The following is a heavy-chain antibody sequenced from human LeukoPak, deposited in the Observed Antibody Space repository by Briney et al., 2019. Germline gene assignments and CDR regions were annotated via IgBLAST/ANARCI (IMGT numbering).Heavy chain of an antibody. CDR1: GFTFSSYG. Sequence: GRSLRLSCAASGFTFSSYGMHWVRQAPGKGLEWVAVIWYDGSNKYYADSVKGRFTISRDNSKNTLYLQMNSLRAADTAVYYCARDHGCSSTSCYVAYYGMDVWGKGTTVTVSS. V-gene: IGHV3-33*01. J-gene: IGHJ6*04. CDR3: ARDHGCSSTSCYVAYYGMDV. CDR2: IWYDGSNK. D-gene: IGHD2-2*01.